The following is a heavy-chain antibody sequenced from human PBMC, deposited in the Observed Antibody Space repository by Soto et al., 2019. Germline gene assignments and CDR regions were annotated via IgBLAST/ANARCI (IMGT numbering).Heavy chain of an antibody. D-gene: IGHD3-22*01. J-gene: IGHJ1*01. CDR1: GGSISSGGDY. V-gene: IGHV4-31*03. CDR2: IYYSGST. Sequence: PSETLCLSCTVSGGSISSGGDYWSWIRQHPGKGLEWIGYIYYSGSTYYNPSLKSRVTISVDTSKNQFSLNLSSVTAADTAVYYCAIYDSSGSRGFQHWGQGTLVTVSS. CDR3: AIYDSSGSRGFQH.